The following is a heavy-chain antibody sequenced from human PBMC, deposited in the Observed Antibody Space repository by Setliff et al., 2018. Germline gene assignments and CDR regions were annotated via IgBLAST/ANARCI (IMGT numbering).Heavy chain of an antibody. CDR1: GFTFSSYS. V-gene: IGHV3-48*01. CDR2: ISSSSSTI. CDR3: ARDNGFRSGYSLDY. Sequence: GGSLRLSCAASGFTFSSYSMNWVRQAPGKGLEWVSYISSSSSTIYYADSVKGRFTISRDNAENSLYLQMNSLRAEDTAVYYCARDNGFRSGYSLDYWGQGTLVTVSS. D-gene: IGHD3-3*01. J-gene: IGHJ4*02.